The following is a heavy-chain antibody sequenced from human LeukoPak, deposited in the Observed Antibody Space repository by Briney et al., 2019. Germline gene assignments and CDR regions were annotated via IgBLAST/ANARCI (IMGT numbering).Heavy chain of an antibody. J-gene: IGHJ3*02. CDR2: INAGNGNT. V-gene: IGHV1-3*01. CDR3: ARGRYSSGWYGGFDAFDI. CDR1: GYTFTCYA. Sequence: ASVKVFCKASGYTFTCYAMHWVRQAPGQRLEWMGWINAGNGNTKYSQKFQGRVTITRDTSASTAYMELSSLRSEDTAVYYCARGRYSSGWYGGFDAFDIWGQGTMVTVSS. D-gene: IGHD6-19*01.